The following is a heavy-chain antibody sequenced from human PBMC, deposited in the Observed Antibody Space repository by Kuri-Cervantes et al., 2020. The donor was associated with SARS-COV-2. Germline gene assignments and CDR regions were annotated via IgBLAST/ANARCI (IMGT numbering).Heavy chain of an antibody. CDR1: GFSLSTSGVG. J-gene: IGHJ4*02. CDR2: IYWNDDK. Sequence: SGPTLVKPTQTLTLTCTFSGFSLSTSGVGVGWIRQPPGKALEWLALIYWNDDKRYSPSLKSRLTITKDTSKNQVVLTMTNMDPVDTATYYCARMTGLHLGELSFPDYWGQGTLVTVSS. CDR3: ARMTGLHLGELSFPDY. D-gene: IGHD3-16*02. V-gene: IGHV2-5*01.